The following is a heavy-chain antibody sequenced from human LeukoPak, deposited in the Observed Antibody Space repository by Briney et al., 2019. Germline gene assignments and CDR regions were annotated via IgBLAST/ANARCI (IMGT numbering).Heavy chain of an antibody. V-gene: IGHV3-23*01. Sequence: GGSLRRSCAASGFTFSSYAMSWVRQAPGKGLEWVSAISGSGGSTYYADSVKGRFTISRDNSKNTLYLQMNSLRAEDTAVYYCHATVTTYLWFDPWGQGTLVTVSS. D-gene: IGHD4-17*01. CDR1: GFTFSSYA. CDR2: ISGSGGST. J-gene: IGHJ5*02. CDR3: HATVTTYLWFDP.